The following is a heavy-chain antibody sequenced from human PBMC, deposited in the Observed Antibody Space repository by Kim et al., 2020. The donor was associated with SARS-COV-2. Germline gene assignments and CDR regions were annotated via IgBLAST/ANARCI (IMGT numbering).Heavy chain of an antibody. CDR2: ISYDGSNK. CDR1: GFTFSSYG. CDR3: AKDWGLLWFGELSHNWF. Sequence: GGSLRLSCAASGFTFSSYGMHWVRQAPGKGLEWVAVISYDGSNKYYADSVKGRFTISRDNSKNTLYLQMNSLRAEDTAVYYCAKDWGLLWFGELSHNWF. V-gene: IGHV3-30*18. J-gene: IGHJ5*01. D-gene: IGHD3-10*01.